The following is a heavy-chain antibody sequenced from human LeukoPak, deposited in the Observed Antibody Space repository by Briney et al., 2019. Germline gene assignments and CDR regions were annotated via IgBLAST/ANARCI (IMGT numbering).Heavy chain of an antibody. Sequence: SQTLSLTCTVSGGSISSGDYYWSWIRQPPGKGLEWIGYIYNNGRTYYNPSLKSRVTISVDTSKNLFSLKVSSVTAADAAVYYCARGRSSSWSSFDYWGQGTLVTVSS. D-gene: IGHD6-13*01. J-gene: IGHJ4*02. V-gene: IGHV4-30-4*01. CDR3: ARGRSSSWSSFDY. CDR2: IYNNGRT. CDR1: GGSISSGDYY.